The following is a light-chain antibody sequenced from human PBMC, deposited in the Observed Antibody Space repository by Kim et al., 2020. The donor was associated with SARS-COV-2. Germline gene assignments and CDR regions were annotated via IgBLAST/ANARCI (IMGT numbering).Light chain of an antibody. V-gene: IGLV3-21*04. Sequence: PGQAARITCGGRNIGTKNVHWYQQRPGQAPVLVIYYDSDRPSGIPERFSGSNSGNTATLTISRVEAGDEADYYCQVWDSSSDHMVFGGGTKLTVL. CDR3: QVWDSSSDHMV. CDR1: NIGTKN. J-gene: IGLJ2*01. CDR2: YDS.